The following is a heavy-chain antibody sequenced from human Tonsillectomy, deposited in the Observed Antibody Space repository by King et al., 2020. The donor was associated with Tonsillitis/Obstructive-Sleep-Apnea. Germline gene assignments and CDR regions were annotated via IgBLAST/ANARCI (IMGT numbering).Heavy chain of an antibody. CDR3: ARARDWTGLGIRESAFDI. V-gene: IGHV4-31*01. CDR2: IYYSGST. D-gene: IGHD7-27*01. J-gene: IGHJ3*02. CDR1: GGSISSGGYY. Sequence: VQLQESGPGLVKPSQTLSLTCTVSGGSISSGGYYWSWIRQHPGKGLEWIGYIYYSGSTYYNPSLNSLVTISVDTSKNQFSLKLSSVTAADTAVYYCARARDWTGLGIRESAFDIWGQGTMVTVSS.